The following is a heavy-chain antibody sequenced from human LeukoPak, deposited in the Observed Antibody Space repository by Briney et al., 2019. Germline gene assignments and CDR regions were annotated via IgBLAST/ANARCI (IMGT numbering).Heavy chain of an antibody. J-gene: IGHJ3*02. D-gene: IGHD3-22*01. CDR1: GGTFSSFA. CDR3: ARDRRSYYYDSSGYYHHDAFDI. Sequence: ASVTVSCKASGGTFSSFAISWVRQAPGQGLEWMGGIIPIFGTANYAQKFQGRVTITTDESTSTAYMELSSLRSEDTAVYYCARDRRSYYYDSSGYYHHDAFDIWGQGTMVTVSS. CDR2: IIPIFGTA. V-gene: IGHV1-69*05.